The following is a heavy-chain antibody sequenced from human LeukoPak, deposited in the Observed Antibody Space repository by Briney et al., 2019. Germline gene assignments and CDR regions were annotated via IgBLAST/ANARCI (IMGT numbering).Heavy chain of an antibody. CDR3: AKDDDSRNFDY. CDR1: GFTFSSYG. Sequence: GGSLRLSCAASGFTFSSYGMHWVRQAPGKGLEWVAVISYDGSNNYYADSVKGRFTISRDNSKNTLYLQMNSLRAEDTAVYYCAKDDDSRNFDYWGQGTLVTVSS. J-gene: IGHJ4*02. CDR2: ISYDGSNN. V-gene: IGHV3-30*18. D-gene: IGHD3-22*01.